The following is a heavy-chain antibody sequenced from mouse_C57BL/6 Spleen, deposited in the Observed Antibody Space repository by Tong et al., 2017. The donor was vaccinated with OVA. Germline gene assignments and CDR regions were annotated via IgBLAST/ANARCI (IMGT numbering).Heavy chain of an antibody. J-gene: IGHJ1*03. V-gene: IGHV1-22*01. CDR1: GYTFTDYN. CDR3: AREGVRWYFDV. CDR2: INPNNGGT. D-gene: IGHD2-2*01. Sequence: EVQLQESGPELVKPGASVKMSCKASGYTFTDYNMHWVKQSHGKSLEWIGYINPNNGGTSYNQKFKGKATLTVNKSSSTAYMELRSLTSEDSAVYYCAREGVRWYFDVWGTGTTVTVSS.